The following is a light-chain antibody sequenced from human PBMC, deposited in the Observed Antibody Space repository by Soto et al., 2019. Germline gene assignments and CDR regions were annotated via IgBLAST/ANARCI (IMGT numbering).Light chain of an antibody. CDR3: QQYNSSPRT. V-gene: IGKV3D-15*01. CDR1: QSVSSN. CDR2: GAS. J-gene: IGKJ1*01. Sequence: DIVMTQSPATLSVSPGERATLSCRASQSVSSNLAWYQQKPGQAPRLLIYGASSRATGIPDRFSGGGSGTDFTLTISSLQPEDFAVYYCQQYNSSPRTFGQGTKVDIK.